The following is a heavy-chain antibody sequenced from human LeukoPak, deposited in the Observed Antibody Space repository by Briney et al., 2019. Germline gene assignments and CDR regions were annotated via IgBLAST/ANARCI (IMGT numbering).Heavy chain of an antibody. CDR1: GGSISSYY. D-gene: IGHD3-10*01. J-gene: IGHJ5*02. V-gene: IGHV4-59*01. CDR3: ASQSGDYGSGRDWFDP. Sequence: SETLSLTCTVSGGSISSYYWSWIRQPPGKGLEWIGYIYYSGSTNYNPSLKSRVTISVDTSKNQFSLKLSSVTAADTAVYYCASQSGDYGSGRDWFDPWGQGTLVTVSS. CDR2: IYYSGST.